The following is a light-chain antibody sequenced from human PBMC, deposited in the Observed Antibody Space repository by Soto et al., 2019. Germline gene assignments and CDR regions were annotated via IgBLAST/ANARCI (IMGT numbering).Light chain of an antibody. CDR2: DAS. CDR3: QQTYSTSPT. V-gene: IGKV1-5*01. Sequence: LQITQSPSTLSASAADRATITCRASQTISSWLAWCQQRPGKAPKLLIYDASTLESGVPSRFSGSGSGTDFTLTISSLQPEDFATYYCQQTYSTSPTFGQGTKVDI. J-gene: IGKJ1*01. CDR1: QTISSW.